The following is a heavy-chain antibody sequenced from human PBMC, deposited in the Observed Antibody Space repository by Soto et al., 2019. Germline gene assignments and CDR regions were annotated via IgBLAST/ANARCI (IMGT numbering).Heavy chain of an antibody. CDR3: AGDTSDGVVAATGLEY. J-gene: IGHJ4*02. Sequence: QVQLVQSGAEVKKPGSSVKVSCKASGGTFSNFGMSWVRQAPGQGLEWMGVIIPVFGRANYARTFQGRVTITANESTRTVYMELRRLRSEDTAVYFCAGDTSDGVVAATGLEYWGQGTLVTVSS. D-gene: IGHD5-12*01. V-gene: IGHV1-69*01. CDR2: IIPVFGRA. CDR1: GGTFSNFG.